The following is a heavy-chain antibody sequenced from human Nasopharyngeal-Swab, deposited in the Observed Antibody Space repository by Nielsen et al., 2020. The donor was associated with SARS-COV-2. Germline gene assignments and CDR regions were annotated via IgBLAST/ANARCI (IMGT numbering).Heavy chain of an antibody. CDR2: IIPIFGTA. J-gene: IGHJ6*03. V-gene: IGHV1-69*13. CDR3: ARDSGIVVRLSYYYYMDV. D-gene: IGHD6-6*01. Sequence: SVKVSCKASGGTFSSYAISWVRQAPAQGLEWMGGIIPIFGTANYAQKFQGRVTITADESTSTAYMELSSLRSEDTAVYYCARDSGIVVRLSYYYYMDVWGKGTTVTVSS. CDR1: GGTFSSYA.